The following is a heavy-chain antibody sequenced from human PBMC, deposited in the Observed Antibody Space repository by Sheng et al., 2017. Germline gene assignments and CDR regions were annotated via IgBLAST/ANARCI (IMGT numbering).Heavy chain of an antibody. J-gene: IGHJ6*03. CDR3: ARNYYYYYMDV. CDR2: IYSGGST. V-gene: IGHV3-66*02. CDR1: GFTVSSNY. Sequence: EVQLVESGGGLVQPGGSLRLSCAASGFTVSSNYMSWVRQAPGKGLEWVSVIYSGGSTYYADSVKGRFTISRDNSKNTLYLQMNSLRAEDTAVYYCARNYYYYYMDVWGKGTTVTVSS.